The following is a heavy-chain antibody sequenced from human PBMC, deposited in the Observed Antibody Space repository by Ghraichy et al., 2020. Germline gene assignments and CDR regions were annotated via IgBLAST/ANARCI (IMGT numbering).Heavy chain of an antibody. D-gene: IGHD6-19*01. CDR1: GFTFSSYA. V-gene: IGHV3-23*01. Sequence: GGSLRLSCAASGFTFSSYAMSWVRQAPGKGLEWVSAISGSGGSTYYADSVKGRFTISRDNSKNTLYLQMNSLRAEDTAVYYCAKLVRGWTDLSGMDVWGQGTTVTVSS. CDR2: ISGSGGST. J-gene: IGHJ6*02. CDR3: AKLVRGWTDLSGMDV.